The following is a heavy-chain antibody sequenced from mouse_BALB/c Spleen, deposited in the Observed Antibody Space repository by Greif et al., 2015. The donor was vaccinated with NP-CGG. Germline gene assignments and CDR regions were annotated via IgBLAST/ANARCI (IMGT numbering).Heavy chain of an antibody. V-gene: IGHV1-9*01. CDR2: ILPGSGST. CDR1: GYTFSSYW. D-gene: IGHD1-2*01. CDR3: ARGFYYGKRFHAMDY. Sequence: QVQLQQSGAELMKPGASVKISCKATGYTFSSYWIEWVKQRPGHGLEWIGEILPGSGSTNYNEKFKGKATFTADTSSNTAYMQLSSLTSEDSAVYYCARGFYYGKRFHAMDYWGQGTSVTVSS. J-gene: IGHJ4*01.